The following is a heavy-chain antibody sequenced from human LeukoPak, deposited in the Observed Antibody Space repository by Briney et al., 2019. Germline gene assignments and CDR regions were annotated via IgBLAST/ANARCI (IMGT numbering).Heavy chain of an antibody. CDR2: ISYDGSNK. CDR3: VKGSGWYSPHNWFDP. Sequence: GGSLRLSCAASGFTFSTYAMHWVRQAPGKGLEWVAVISYDGSNKYYADSVKGRFTISRDNSKNTLYLQMNSLRAEDTAVYYCVKGSGWYSPHNWFDPWGQGTLVTVSS. J-gene: IGHJ5*02. V-gene: IGHV3-30*04. D-gene: IGHD6-19*01. CDR1: GFTFSTYA.